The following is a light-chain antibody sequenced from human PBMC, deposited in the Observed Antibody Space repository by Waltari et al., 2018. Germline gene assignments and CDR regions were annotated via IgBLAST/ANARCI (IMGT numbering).Light chain of an antibody. CDR1: SSDVGNYNL. J-gene: IGLJ3*02. Sequence: QSALTQPASVSGSPGQSITISCTGTSSDVGNYNLVSWYQQHPGKAPKFMIYEVTKRPSGVSDRFSGSKSGNTASLTISGLQAEDKADYYCCSYAGDTTWVFGGGTKLTVL. CDR3: CSYAGDTTWV. V-gene: IGLV2-23*02. CDR2: EVT.